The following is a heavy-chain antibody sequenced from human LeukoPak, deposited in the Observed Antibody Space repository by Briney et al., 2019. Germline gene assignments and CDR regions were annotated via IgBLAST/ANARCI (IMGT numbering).Heavy chain of an antibody. D-gene: IGHD3-22*01. J-gene: IGHJ4*02. Sequence: GGSLRLSCAASGFTFSSYAMSWVRQAPGKGLEWVSAISGSGGSTYYADSVKGRFTISRDNSKNTLYLQMNSLRAEDTAVYYCAKDSTELWYYYDSSGFDYCGQGTLVTVSS. CDR3: AKDSTELWYYYDSSGFDY. CDR1: GFTFSSYA. CDR2: ISGSGGST. V-gene: IGHV3-23*01.